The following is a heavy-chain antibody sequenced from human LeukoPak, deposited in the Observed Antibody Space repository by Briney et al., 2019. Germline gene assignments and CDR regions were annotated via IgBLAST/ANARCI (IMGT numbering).Heavy chain of an antibody. Sequence: GGSLRLSCAASGFTVSSSYMYWVRQAPGKGLKGVSFFYRGDSTYYAESVRGRFTISRDNSKNTLYLLMNSLIPEDTAVYYCAREVVSSPSYFDSWGQGTLVTVSS. D-gene: IGHD2-15*01. V-gene: IGHV3-53*01. CDR2: FYRGDST. J-gene: IGHJ4*02. CDR1: GFTVSSSY. CDR3: AREVVSSPSYFDS.